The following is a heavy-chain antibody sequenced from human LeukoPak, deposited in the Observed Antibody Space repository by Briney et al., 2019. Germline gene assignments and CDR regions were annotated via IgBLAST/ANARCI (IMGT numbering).Heavy chain of an antibody. CDR1: GFTFSSYY. D-gene: IGHD6-6*01. CDR2: IKEDGSEK. V-gene: IGHV3-7*01. Sequence: PGGSLRLSCAASGFTFSSYYMSWVRQAPGKGLEWVANIKEDGSEKNYVDSLKGRFTISRDNAQNSLYLHMNSLRAEDTAVYYCARGAYSSSLGYWGQGTLVTVSS. J-gene: IGHJ4*02. CDR3: ARGAYSSSLGY.